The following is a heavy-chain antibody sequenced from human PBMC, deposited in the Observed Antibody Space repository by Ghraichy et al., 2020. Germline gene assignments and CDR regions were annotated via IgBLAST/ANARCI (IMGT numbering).Heavy chain of an antibody. V-gene: IGHV3-33*01. Sequence: GESLNISCEASGFTFSNHAIHWARQAPGKGLEWVAIIWYDGNSKKYAGSVKGRFTISRDNSKNTVYLEMTNLRVEDTAVYYCARDLTYCASTTCYSGENYYPGIGVWGQGTTVTVSS. CDR1: GFTFSNHA. CDR3: ARDLTYCASTTCYSGENYYPGIGV. D-gene: IGHD2-2*01. J-gene: IGHJ6*02. CDR2: IWYDGNSK.